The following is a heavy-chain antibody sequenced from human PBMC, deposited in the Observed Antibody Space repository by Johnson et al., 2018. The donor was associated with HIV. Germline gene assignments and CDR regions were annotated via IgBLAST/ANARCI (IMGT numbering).Heavy chain of an antibody. CDR1: GFTFSSYG. Sequence: QMMLVESGGGVVQPGGSLRLSCAASGFTFSSYGMHWVRQAPGKGLEWVAFIRYDGSNKYYADSVKGRFTISRDNSKDTLSLQMNSLRDEDTAVYYCAKVRRPGGVRDVFDIWGQGTTVTVSS. CDR2: IRYDGSNK. D-gene: IGHD2-8*02. V-gene: IGHV3-30*02. J-gene: IGHJ3*02. CDR3: AKVRRPGGVRDVFDI.